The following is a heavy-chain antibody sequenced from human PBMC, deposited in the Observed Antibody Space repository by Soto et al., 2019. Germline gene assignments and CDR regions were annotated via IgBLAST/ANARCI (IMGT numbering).Heavy chain of an antibody. Sequence: SETLSLTCTVSGGSISSSSYYWGWIRQPPGKGLEWIGSIYYSGSTYYSPSLKSRVTISVDTSKNQFSLKLSSVTAADTAVYYCARGATIYYYYYMDVWGKGTTVTVSS. V-gene: IGHV4-39*01. CDR3: ARGATIYYYYYMDV. CDR2: IYYSGST. CDR1: GGSISSSSYY. J-gene: IGHJ6*03. D-gene: IGHD5-12*01.